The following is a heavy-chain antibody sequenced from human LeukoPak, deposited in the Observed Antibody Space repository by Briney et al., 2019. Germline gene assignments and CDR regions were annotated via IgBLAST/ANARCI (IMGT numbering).Heavy chain of an antibody. CDR1: GFTFSSYW. V-gene: IGHV3-7*03. J-gene: IGHJ6*02. CDR3: ARNFVTSPPGFYHGMDG. Sequence: GGSLRLSCAASGFTFSSYWMSWVRQAPGKGLEWVANIKQDGSEKYYVDSVKGRFTISRDNAKNSLYLQMNSLRAEDTAVYYRARNFVTSPPGFYHGMDGWGQGTTVTVSS. CDR2: IKQDGSEK. D-gene: IGHD3-16*02.